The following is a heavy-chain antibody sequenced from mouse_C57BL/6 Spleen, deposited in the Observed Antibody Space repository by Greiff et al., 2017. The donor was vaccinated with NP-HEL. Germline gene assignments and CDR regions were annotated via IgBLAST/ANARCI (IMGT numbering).Heavy chain of an antibody. CDR1: GYTFTSYT. CDR2: INPSSGYT. Sequence: VKLQESGAELARPGASVKMSCKASGYTFTSYTMHWVKQRPGQGLEWIGYINPSSGYTKYNQKFKDKATLTADKSSSTAYMQLSSLTSEDSAVYYCARRDYYGSKYFDVWGTGTTVTVSS. CDR3: ARRDYYGSKYFDV. J-gene: IGHJ1*03. D-gene: IGHD1-1*01. V-gene: IGHV1-4*01.